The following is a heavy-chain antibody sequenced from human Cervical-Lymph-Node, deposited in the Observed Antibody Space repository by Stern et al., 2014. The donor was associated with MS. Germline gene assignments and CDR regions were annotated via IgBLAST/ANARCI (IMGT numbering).Heavy chain of an antibody. CDR2: IYYGGST. D-gene: IGHD2-2*01. V-gene: IGHV4-61*01. J-gene: IGHJ4*02. CDR3: ARDGYSSTEYYIDI. Sequence: QLQLQDSGPGLVRPSETLSLTCTVSGDSGRSRSYYWSWIRQAPGNGLEWIGFIYYGGSTSYNPSLRGRVTISMDMSKKQFSLSLSSVTAADTAVYYCARDGYSSTEYYIDIWGQGTLVTVSS. CDR1: GDSGRSRSYY.